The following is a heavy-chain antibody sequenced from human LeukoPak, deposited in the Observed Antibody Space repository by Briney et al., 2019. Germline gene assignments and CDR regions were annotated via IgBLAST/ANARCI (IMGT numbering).Heavy chain of an antibody. CDR3: ARETRIYYDSSGPLDY. Sequence: GGSLGLSCAASGFTFSSYWMHWVRQAPGKGLEWVSSISSSSSYIYYADSVKGRFTISRDNAKNSLYLQMNSLRAEDTAVYYCARETRIYYDSSGPLDYWGQGTLVTVSS. J-gene: IGHJ4*02. CDR1: GFTFSSYW. V-gene: IGHV3-21*01. CDR2: ISSSSSYI. D-gene: IGHD3-22*01.